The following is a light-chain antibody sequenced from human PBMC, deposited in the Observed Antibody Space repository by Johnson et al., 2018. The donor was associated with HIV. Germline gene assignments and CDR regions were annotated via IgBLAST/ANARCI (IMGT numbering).Light chain of an antibody. J-gene: IGLJ1*01. V-gene: IGLV1-51*02. CDR2: ENN. Sequence: QSVLTQPPSVSAAPGQKVTISCSGSSSNIGNNYVSWYQQLPGTAPKLLMFENNQRPSGIPDRFSGSKSGTSATLGITGLQTGDEADYYCGTWDSSLSFYVFGTGTKVTVL. CDR3: GTWDSSLSFYV. CDR1: SSNIGNNY.